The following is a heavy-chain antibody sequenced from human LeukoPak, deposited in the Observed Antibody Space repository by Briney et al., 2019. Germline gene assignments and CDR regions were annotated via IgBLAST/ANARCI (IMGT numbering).Heavy chain of an antibody. CDR1: GYSFTSYW. CDR2: IYPGDSDT. J-gene: IGHJ4*02. CDR3: ARRGRDGTSRYYFDY. Sequence: GESLKISCKGSGYSFTSYWIGWVRQMPGKGLEWMGIIYPGDSDTRYSPSFQGQVTISADKSISTAYLQWSSLKASDTAMYYCARRGRDGTSRYYFDYWGQGTLVAVSS. D-gene: IGHD2-2*01. V-gene: IGHV5-51*01.